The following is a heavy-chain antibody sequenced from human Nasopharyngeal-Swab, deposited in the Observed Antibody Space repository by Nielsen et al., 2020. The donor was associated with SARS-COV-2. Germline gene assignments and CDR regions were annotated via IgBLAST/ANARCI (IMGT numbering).Heavy chain of an antibody. CDR1: GYTFTSYG. J-gene: IGHJ6*02. Sequence: ASVKVSCKASGYTFTSYGISWVRQAPGQGLEGMGWISAYNGNTNYAQKLQGRVTMTTDTSTSTAYVELRSLRSDDTAVYYCARASHRVGSYYDFWSGYYRDYYYYGMDVWGQGTTVTVSS. D-gene: IGHD3-3*01. V-gene: IGHV1-18*01. CDR2: ISAYNGNT. CDR3: ARASHRVGSYYDFWSGYYRDYYYYGMDV.